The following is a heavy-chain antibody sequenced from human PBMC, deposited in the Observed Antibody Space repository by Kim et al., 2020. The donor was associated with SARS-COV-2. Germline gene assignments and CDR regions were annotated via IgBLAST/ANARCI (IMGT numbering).Heavy chain of an antibody. V-gene: IGHV4-34*01. CDR1: GGSFSGYY. D-gene: IGHD6-13*01. J-gene: IGHJ4*02. CDR2: INHSGST. Sequence: SETLSLTCAVYGGSFSGYYWSWIRQPPGKGLEWIGEINHSGSTNYNPSLKSRVTISVDTSKNQFSLKLSSVTAADTAVYYCARGGRQQLVYYFDYWGQGTLVTVSS. CDR3: ARGGRQQLVYYFDY.